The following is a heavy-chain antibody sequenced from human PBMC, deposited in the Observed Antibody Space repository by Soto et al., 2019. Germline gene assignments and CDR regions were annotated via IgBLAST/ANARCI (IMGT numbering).Heavy chain of an antibody. CDR2: IYPGDSDT. D-gene: IGHD3-22*01. J-gene: IGHJ4*02. V-gene: IGHV5-51*01. CDR1: GYSFTGYW. CDR3: ARRGADYYDSSGPRY. Sequence: GESLKISCKGSGYSFTGYWIGWVRQMPGKGLEWMGIIYPGDSDTRYSPSFQGQVTISADKSISTAYLQWSSLKASDTAMYYCARRGADYYDSSGPRYWGQGTLVTVSS.